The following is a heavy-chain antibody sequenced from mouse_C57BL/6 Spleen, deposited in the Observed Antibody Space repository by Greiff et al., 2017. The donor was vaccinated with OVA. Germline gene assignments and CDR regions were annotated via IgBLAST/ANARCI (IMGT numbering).Heavy chain of an antibody. D-gene: IGHD1-1*01. CDR2: IDPSDSYT. Sequence: QVQLQQPGAELVMPGASVKLSCKASGYTFTSYWMHWVKQRPGQGLEWIGEIDPSDSYTNYNQKFKGKSTLTVDKSSSTAYMQLSSLTSEDSAVYYCASPRSSSFAYWGQGTLVTVSA. J-gene: IGHJ3*01. CDR3: ASPRSSSFAY. V-gene: IGHV1-69*01. CDR1: GYTFTSYW.